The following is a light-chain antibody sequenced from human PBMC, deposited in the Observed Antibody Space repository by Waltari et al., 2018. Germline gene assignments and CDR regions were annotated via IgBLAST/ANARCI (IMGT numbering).Light chain of an antibody. Sequence: DIQMTQSPSSLSASVGDRVTITCRASQSISSYLNWYQQKPGKAPKLLIYAASSLQSGVPSRFSGSGSGTDFTLTISSLQPEDFATYYCQQLKSFLFTFGQGTRLDIK. J-gene: IGKJ5*01. CDR2: AAS. CDR3: QQLKSFLFT. V-gene: IGKV1-39*01. CDR1: QSISSY.